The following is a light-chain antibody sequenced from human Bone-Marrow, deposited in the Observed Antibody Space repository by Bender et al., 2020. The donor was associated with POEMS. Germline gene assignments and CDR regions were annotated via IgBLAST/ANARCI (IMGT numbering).Light chain of an antibody. V-gene: IGLV2-14*03. CDR2: DVS. CDR3: AVWDDSLNGWV. J-gene: IGLJ3*02. Sequence: QSALTQPASVSGSPGQSITISCTGTSSDIGAYKYVSWYQQHPGKAPKLMIYDVSNRPSGVSNRFSGSKSGNTASLTISGLQAADEADYYCAVWDDSLNGWVFGGGTKLTVL. CDR1: SSDIGAYKY.